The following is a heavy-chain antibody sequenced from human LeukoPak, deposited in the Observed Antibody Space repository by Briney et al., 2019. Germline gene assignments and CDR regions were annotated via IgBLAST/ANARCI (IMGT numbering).Heavy chain of an antibody. V-gene: IGHV3-74*01. CDR2: INSDGSDM. Sequence: GGSLRLSCTGSGFTFSGYWMHWVRQAPGKGLVWVSRINSDGSDMSYADSVKGRFTISRDNAKNTVYLQMNSLRAEDTAVYYCARDSRWYNGRYYDEGIDYWGQGTLVTVSS. CDR1: GFTFSGYW. J-gene: IGHJ4*02. CDR3: ARDSRWYNGRYYDEGIDY. D-gene: IGHD1-26*01.